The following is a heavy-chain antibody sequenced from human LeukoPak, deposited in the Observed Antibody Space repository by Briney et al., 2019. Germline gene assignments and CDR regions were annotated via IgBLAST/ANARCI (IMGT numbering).Heavy chain of an antibody. Sequence: PGRSLRLSCAASGFTFSSYAMHWVRQAPGKGLEWVAVISYDGSNKYYADSVKGRFTISRDNSKNTLYLQMNSLRAEDTAVYYCARDQRQYFDYWGQGTLVTVSS. CDR2: ISYDGSNK. CDR1: GFTFSSYA. CDR3: ARDQRQYFDY. V-gene: IGHV3-30-3*01. J-gene: IGHJ4*02.